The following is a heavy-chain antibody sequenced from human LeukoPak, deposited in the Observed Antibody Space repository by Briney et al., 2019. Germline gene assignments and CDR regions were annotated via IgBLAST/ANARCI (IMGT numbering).Heavy chain of an antibody. CDR2: INPSGGST. Sequence: ASVKVSCKASGYTFTSYYMHWVRQAPGQGLEWMGIINPSGGSTSYAQKFQGRVTMTRNTSISTAYTELSSLRSEDTAVYYCARGLYYYGSGSYYSERTYYYYYGMDVWGQGTTVTVSS. D-gene: IGHD3-10*01. CDR3: ARGLYYYGSGSYYSERTYYYYYGMDV. J-gene: IGHJ6*02. V-gene: IGHV1-46*01. CDR1: GYTFTSYY.